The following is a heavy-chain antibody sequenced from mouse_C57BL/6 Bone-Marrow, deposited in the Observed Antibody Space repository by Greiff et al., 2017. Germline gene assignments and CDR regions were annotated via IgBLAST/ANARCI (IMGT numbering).Heavy chain of an antibody. Sequence: QVTLIESGPGILQPSQTLSLTCSFSGFSLSNFGMGVGWIRQPSGKGLEWLAHIWWDDDKYYNPALKSRLTFSKDTSKNQVFLKIANVDTAETATYYCALYGNGYFDYRGKGTTLTVSS. CDR1: GFSLSNFGMG. D-gene: IGHD2-1*01. CDR3: ALYGNGYFDY. J-gene: IGHJ2*01. V-gene: IGHV8-8*01. CDR2: IWWDDDK.